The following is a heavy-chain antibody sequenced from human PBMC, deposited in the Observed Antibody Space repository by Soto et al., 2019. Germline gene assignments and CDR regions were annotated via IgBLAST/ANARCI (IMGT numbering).Heavy chain of an antibody. D-gene: IGHD5-12*01. CDR3: TKDRGHIVATIAFFMDV. V-gene: IGHV3-30*18. Sequence: ESGGGVVQPGRSLRLSCAASGFTFSTYGMHWVRQAPGKGLEWVAGISYDGSNKYYVDSVKGRFTISRDNSKNMLYLQMNRLRAEDTAVYYCTKDRGHIVATIAFFMDVWGQGTTVTVSS. CDR1: GFTFSTYG. CDR2: ISYDGSNK. J-gene: IGHJ6*02.